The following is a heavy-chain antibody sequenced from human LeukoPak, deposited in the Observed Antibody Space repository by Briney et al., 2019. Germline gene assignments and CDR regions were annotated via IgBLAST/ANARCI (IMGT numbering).Heavy chain of an antibody. D-gene: IGHD3-22*01. CDR1: GFTFDDYA. Sequence: QPGGSLRLSCAASGFTFDDYAMHWVRQAPGKGLEWVSLISGDGGSTYYADSVKGRFTISRDISKNSLYLQMNSLRTEDTALYYCAKDGYDSSGYYPYYFDYWGRGTLVTVSS. V-gene: IGHV3-43*02. J-gene: IGHJ4*02. CDR3: AKDGYDSSGYYPYYFDY. CDR2: ISGDGGST.